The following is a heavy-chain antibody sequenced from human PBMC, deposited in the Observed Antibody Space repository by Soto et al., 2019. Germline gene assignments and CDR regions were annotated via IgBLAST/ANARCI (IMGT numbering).Heavy chain of an antibody. CDR2: INHSGST. J-gene: IGHJ2*01. CDR3: AREPTYYYDSSGPWYFDL. Sequence: QVQLQQWGAGLLKPSETLSLTCAVYGGSFSGYYWSWIRQPPGKGLEWIGEINHSGSTNYNPSLKRRVTISVDPSKNQFSLKLSSGTAADTAVYYCAREPTYYYDSSGPWYFDLWGRGTLVTVSS. D-gene: IGHD3-22*01. V-gene: IGHV4-34*01. CDR1: GGSFSGYY.